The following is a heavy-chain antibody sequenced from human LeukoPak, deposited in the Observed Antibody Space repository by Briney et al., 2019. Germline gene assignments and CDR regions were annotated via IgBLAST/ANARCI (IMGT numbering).Heavy chain of an antibody. CDR2: IKQDGSEK. J-gene: IGHJ4*02. V-gene: IGHV3-7*01. Sequence: GGSLRLSCAASGFTFSSYWMSWVRQAPGKGLEWVANIKQDGSEKYYVDSVKGRFTISRDNAKNSLYLQMNSLRAEDTAVYYCARDWDYYDSSSYYMGFDYWGQGTLVTVSS. CDR1: GFTFSSYW. CDR3: ARDWDYYDSSSYYMGFDY. D-gene: IGHD3-22*01.